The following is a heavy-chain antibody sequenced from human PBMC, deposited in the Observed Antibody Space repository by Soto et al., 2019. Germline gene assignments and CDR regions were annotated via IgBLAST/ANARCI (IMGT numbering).Heavy chain of an antibody. D-gene: IGHD2-8*01. CDR1: GFTFSSYG. CDR2: ISGSGGST. V-gene: IGHV3-23*01. J-gene: IGHJ1*01. CDR3: AKDSPVGVPLMRDLHD. Sequence: EVQLLESGGGLVQPGGSLRLSCAASGFTFSSYGMSWVRQAPGKGLEWVSVISGSGGSTYYADSVKGRFTLSRDNSKNTVYWQMNSLRVEDTAVYYCAKDSPVGVPLMRDLHDWGQGTLVTVAP.